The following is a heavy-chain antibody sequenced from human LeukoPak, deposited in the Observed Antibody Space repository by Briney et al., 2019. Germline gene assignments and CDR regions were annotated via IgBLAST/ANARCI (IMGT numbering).Heavy chain of an antibody. V-gene: IGHV3-21*01. CDR2: TSGTTTYM. Sequence: PGGSLRLSCAASGFIFSTFSMNWVRQAPGKGLEWVSSTSGTTTYMYYADSVKGRFAISRDNAKSSLYLQMNSLRAEDTAVYYCARVRSGNYYAAFDIWGQGTLVTVSS. D-gene: IGHD1-26*01. CDR1: GFIFSTFS. J-gene: IGHJ3*02. CDR3: ARVRSGNYYAAFDI.